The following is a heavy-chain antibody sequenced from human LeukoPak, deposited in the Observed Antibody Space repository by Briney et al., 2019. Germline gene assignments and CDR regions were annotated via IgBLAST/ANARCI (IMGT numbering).Heavy chain of an antibody. J-gene: IGHJ4*02. CDR2: ILQDGSEK. CDR3: ARYGKDTAMARDY. D-gene: IGHD5-18*01. Sequence: GGSPRLSCAASGFTFSTYWMTWVRQAPGKGLQWVANILQDGSEKYYVDSVKGRFTISRDNAKNSLYLQMNSLRAEDTAVYYCARYGKDTAMARDYWGQGTLVTVSS. CDR1: GFTFSTYW. V-gene: IGHV3-7*04.